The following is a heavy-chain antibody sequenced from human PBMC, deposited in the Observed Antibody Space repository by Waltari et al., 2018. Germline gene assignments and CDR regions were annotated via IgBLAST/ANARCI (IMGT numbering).Heavy chain of an antibody. Sequence: EVQLVESGGGLVQPGGSLRLSCAASGFTFSSYEMNWVRQAPGKGLEWVSYISSSGSTIYYADSVKGRFTISRDNAKNSLYLQMNSLRAEDTAVYYCARGYSSSWYSPPIDYWGQGTLVTVS. CDR1: GFTFSSYE. CDR2: ISSSGSTI. V-gene: IGHV3-48*03. D-gene: IGHD6-13*01. J-gene: IGHJ4*02. CDR3: ARGYSSSWYSPPIDY.